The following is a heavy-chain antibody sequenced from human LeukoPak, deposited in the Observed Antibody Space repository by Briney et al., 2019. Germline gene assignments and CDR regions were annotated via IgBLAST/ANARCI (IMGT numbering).Heavy chain of an antibody. CDR1: GFTFSSHW. Sequence: GGSLRLSCAASGFTFSSHWMHWVRQTPGKGLVWVSRINTDESKINHADSVKGRFTISRDNSKKTLYLQMNSLRAEDTAIYYCAKAGGGSYTAFDYWGQGTLVTVSS. D-gene: IGHD1-26*01. V-gene: IGHV3-74*01. CDR2: INTDESKI. J-gene: IGHJ4*02. CDR3: AKAGGGSYTAFDY.